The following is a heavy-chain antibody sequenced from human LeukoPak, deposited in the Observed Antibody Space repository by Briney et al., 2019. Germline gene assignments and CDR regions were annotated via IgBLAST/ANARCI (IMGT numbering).Heavy chain of an antibody. J-gene: IGHJ4*02. CDR2: ISYDGSNK. Sequence: PGRSLRLSCAASGFTFSSYGMHWVRQAPGKGLEWVAVISYDGSNKYYADSVKGRFTISRDNAKNTLYLQMNSLRAEDTAVYYCARVWGIAPDYWGQGTLVTVSS. V-gene: IGHV3-30*03. D-gene: IGHD6-13*01. CDR1: GFTFSSYG. CDR3: ARVWGIAPDY.